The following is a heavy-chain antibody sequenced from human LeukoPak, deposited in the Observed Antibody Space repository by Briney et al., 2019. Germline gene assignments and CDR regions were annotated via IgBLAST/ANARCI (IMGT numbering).Heavy chain of an antibody. J-gene: IGHJ4*02. CDR2: IYYSGDT. Sequence: PSETLSLTCVVSGDSISPYYRNWIRQSPGKGLEWIGYIYYSGDTNYNPSLKSRVTMSVDTSKNQFSLNLISVTAADTAVYYCLYGGNSGDWLYWGQGTLVTVSS. D-gene: IGHD4-23*01. V-gene: IGHV4-59*12. CDR1: GDSISPYY. CDR3: LYGGNSGDWLY.